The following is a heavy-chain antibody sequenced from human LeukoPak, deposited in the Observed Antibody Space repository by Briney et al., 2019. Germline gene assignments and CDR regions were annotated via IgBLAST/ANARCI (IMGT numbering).Heavy chain of an antibody. Sequence: SETLSLTCTVSGGSIKSYCLSWIRQPPGKGLQWIGYLCNSGSTDYNPSLRGRVTISGDTSKNQLSLRLNSVTAADTAVYYCARQRKQKYGMDVWGQGTTVTVSS. V-gene: IGHV4-59*01. CDR3: ARQRKQKYGMDV. J-gene: IGHJ6*02. CDR2: LCNSGST. CDR1: GGSIKSYC. D-gene: IGHD1-1*01.